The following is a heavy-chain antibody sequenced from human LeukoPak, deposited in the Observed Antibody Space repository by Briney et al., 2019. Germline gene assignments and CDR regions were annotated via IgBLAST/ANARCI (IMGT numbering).Heavy chain of an antibody. CDR1: GFTFSDYG. D-gene: IGHD3-10*01. CDR2: IANDGRDK. Sequence: GRSLRLSCAASGFTFSDYGMHWVRQAPGKGLEWVAVIANDGRDKKYADSVRGRFTISRDNSKNTLYLQMNSLRAEDTAIYYCAKVLSKIYIYGPFDYWGQGSLVTVSS. J-gene: IGHJ4*02. CDR3: AKVLSKIYIYGPFDY. V-gene: IGHV3-30*18.